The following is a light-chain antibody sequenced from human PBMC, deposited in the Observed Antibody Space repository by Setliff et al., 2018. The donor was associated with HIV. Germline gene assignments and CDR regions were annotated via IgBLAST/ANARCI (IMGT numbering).Light chain of an antibody. CDR1: SSDVGGYSY. J-gene: IGLJ1*01. V-gene: IGLV2-14*01. CDR3: SSYASSNTLP. Sequence: QSALTQPASVSGSPGQSITISCTGTSSDVGGYSYVSWYQQHPGKAPKLIIYEVRNRPSGVSNRFSGSKSGNTASLTISGLQAEDEADYYCSSYASSNTLPFGTGTKFTVL. CDR2: EVR.